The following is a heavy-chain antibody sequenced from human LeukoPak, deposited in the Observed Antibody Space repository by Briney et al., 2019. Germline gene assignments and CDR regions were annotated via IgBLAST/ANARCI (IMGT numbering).Heavy chain of an antibody. Sequence: ETLSLTCTISGGSISSYFWSWIRQPAGKGLEWIGRIYTSGSTNYNPSLKSRVTMSVDTSKNQFSLKLSSVTAADTAVYYCARVYCSGGSCYMDVWGKGTTVTVSS. CDR3: ARVYCSGGSCYMDV. D-gene: IGHD2-15*01. J-gene: IGHJ6*03. CDR2: IYTSGST. V-gene: IGHV4-4*07. CDR1: GGSISSYF.